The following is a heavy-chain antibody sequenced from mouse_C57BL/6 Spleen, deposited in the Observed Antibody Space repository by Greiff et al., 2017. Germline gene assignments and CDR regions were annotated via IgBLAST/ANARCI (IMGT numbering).Heavy chain of an antibody. CDR2: ISDGGSYT. CDR1: GFTFSSYA. J-gene: IGHJ2*01. Sequence: DVMLVESGGGLVKPGGSLKLSCAASGFTFSSYAMSWVRQTPEKRLEWVATISDGGSYTYYPDNVKGRFTISRDNAKNNLYLQMSHLKSEDTAMYYCARENWDGTFDYWGQGTTLTVSS. D-gene: IGHD4-1*01. V-gene: IGHV5-4*01. CDR3: ARENWDGTFDY.